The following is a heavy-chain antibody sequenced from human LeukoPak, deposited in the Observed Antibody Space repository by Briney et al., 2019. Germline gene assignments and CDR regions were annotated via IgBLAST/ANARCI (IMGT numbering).Heavy chain of an antibody. V-gene: IGHV3-30-3*01. D-gene: IGHD1-26*01. J-gene: IGHJ4*02. CDR2: ISHDGNNQ. CDR1: GFTFGSYA. CDR3: ARGVRVGATTSYYFDH. Sequence: GRSLRLSCAASGFTFGSYAMYWVRQTPGKGLEWAAIISHDGNNQYYADSVKGRFTISRDNSKNTLDLQMNNLRAEDTAVYYCARGVRVGATTSYYFDHWGQGTLVTVSS.